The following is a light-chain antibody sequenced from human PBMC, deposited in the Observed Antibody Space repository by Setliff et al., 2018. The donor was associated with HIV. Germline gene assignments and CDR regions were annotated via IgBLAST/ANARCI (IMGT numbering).Light chain of an antibody. V-gene: IGKV3D-15*01. CDR3: QQYNTWPPLT. Sequence: EIVMTQSPASLSVSPGERATLSCRASQSVSSNLAWYQQKPGQAPRLLIFGASTRATGIPARFSGSGSGTEFTLTISNLQSEDFAVYYCQQYNTWPPLTFGQGTRLEIK. CDR2: GAS. J-gene: IGKJ5*01. CDR1: QSVSSN.